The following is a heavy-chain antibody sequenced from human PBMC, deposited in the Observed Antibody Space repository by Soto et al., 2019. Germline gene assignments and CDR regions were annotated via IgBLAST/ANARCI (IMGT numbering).Heavy chain of an antibody. CDR1: GGSINTVNYY. J-gene: IGHJ4*02. V-gene: IGHV4-30-4*01. Sequence: QVQLQESGPGLVKPSQTLSLTCTVSGGSINTVNYYWSWIRQSPDKGLEWIGHIYNGGTTYNNPSLTSRFTIPVDPSNNQFSLKLSSGRAADTAVYYCARGPSGEKVDSGGQGPLVPVSS. CDR3: ARGPSGEKVDS. D-gene: IGHD7-27*01. CDR2: IYNGGTT.